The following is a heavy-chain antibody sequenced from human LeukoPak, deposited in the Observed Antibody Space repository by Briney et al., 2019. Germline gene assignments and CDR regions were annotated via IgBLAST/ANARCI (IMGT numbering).Heavy chain of an antibody. D-gene: IGHD2-2*01. CDR1: GFTFSSYA. CDR2: ISYDGSNK. CDR3: ARDRNYCSSTSCSNYFDY. J-gene: IGHJ4*02. Sequence: PGGSLRLSCAASGFTFSSYAMHWVRQAPGKGLEWVAVISYDGSNKYYADSVKGRFTISRDNSKNTLYLQMNSLRAEDTAVYYCARDRNYCSSTSCSNYFDYWGRGTLVTVSS. V-gene: IGHV3-30*14.